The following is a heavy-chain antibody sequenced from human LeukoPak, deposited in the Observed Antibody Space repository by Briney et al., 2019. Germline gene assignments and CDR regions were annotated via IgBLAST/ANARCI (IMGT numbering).Heavy chain of an antibody. V-gene: IGHV4-34*01. Sequence: SETLSLTCAVSGGSFSGYYWSWICQPPGKGLEWIGEINHSGSTNYNPSLKRRVTISVDTSKNQFSLKLSSVTAADTAVYYRARGDLLTGYYSWFDPWGQGTLVTVSS. D-gene: IGHD3-9*01. J-gene: IGHJ5*02. CDR3: ARGDLLTGYYSWFDP. CDR1: GGSFSGYY. CDR2: INHSGST.